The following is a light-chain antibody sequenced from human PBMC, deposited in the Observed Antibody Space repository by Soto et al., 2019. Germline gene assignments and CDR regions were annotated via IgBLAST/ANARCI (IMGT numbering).Light chain of an antibody. CDR1: ESIATW. Sequence: DVHMTQSPSTLSASVGDRVTITCRASESIATWLAWYQQKPGQAPKLLIYDASRLESGVPSRFSGGGSGTEFTLTISGLQPADFATYYCHQYNSYFGPGTKLEI. CDR2: DAS. CDR3: HQYNSY. J-gene: IGKJ2*01. V-gene: IGKV1-5*01.